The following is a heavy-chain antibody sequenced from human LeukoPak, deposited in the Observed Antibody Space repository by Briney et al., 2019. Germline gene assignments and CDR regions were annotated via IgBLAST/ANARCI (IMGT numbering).Heavy chain of an antibody. Sequence: SETLSLTCTVSGGSISSGGYYWNWIRQRPEKGLEWIGYIYYSGSTYFNPSLKSRLTISVDTSKNQFSLKLSSVTAADTAVYYCARGGYFGVAFDIWGQGTMVTVSS. CDR1: GGSISSGGYY. J-gene: IGHJ3*02. CDR3: ARGGYFGVAFDI. V-gene: IGHV4-31*03. CDR2: IYYSGST. D-gene: IGHD2-15*01.